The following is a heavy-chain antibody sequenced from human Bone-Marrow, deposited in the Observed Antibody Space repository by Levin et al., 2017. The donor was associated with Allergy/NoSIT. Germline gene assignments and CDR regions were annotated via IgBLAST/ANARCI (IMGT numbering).Heavy chain of an antibody. J-gene: IGHJ4*02. D-gene: IGHD5-12*01. Sequence: ASVKVSCKASGYTFTSNGISWVRQAPGQGLEGMGWISAYGDTHYAQKFQGRVTMTTDTSTSTAYMEARSLRSDDTAVYYCGRVRSGGYSDSWGQGTLVTVSS. V-gene: IGHV1-18*01. CDR2: ISAYGDT. CDR3: GRVRSGGYSDS. CDR1: GYTFTSNG.